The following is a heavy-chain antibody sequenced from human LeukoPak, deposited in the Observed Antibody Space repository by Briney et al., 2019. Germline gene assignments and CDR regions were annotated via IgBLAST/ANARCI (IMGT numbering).Heavy chain of an antibody. J-gene: IGHJ6*03. V-gene: IGHV1-2*02. CDR2: INPNSGGT. D-gene: IGHD6-13*01. Sequence: ASVKVSCKASGYTFTGYYMHWVRQAPGQGLEWMGWINPNSGGTNYAQKLQGRVTMTRDTSISTAYMELSRLRSDATAVYYCARESKSSWFYYYKGGWGKGTTVTVSS. CDR3: ARESKSSWFYYYKGG. CDR1: GYTFTGYY.